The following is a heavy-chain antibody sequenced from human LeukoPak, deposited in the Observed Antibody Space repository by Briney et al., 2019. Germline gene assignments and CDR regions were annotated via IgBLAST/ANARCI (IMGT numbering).Heavy chain of an antibody. J-gene: IGHJ4*02. CDR3: ARESMITFGGVRYFDY. D-gene: IGHD3-16*01. Sequence: SETLSLTCAVYGGSFSGYYWSWIRQPPGKGLEWIGEINHSGSTNYNPSLKSRVTMSVDTSKNQFSLKLSSVTAADTAVYYCARESMITFGGVRYFDYWGQGTLVTVSS. V-gene: IGHV4-34*01. CDR2: INHSGST. CDR1: GGSFSGYY.